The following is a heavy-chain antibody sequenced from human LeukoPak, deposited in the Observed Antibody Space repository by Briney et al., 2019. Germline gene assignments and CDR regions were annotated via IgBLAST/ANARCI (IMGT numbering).Heavy chain of an antibody. CDR2: ISYDGSNK. Sequence: GGSLRLSCAASGFTFSSYGMHWVRQAPGKGLEWVAVISYDGSNKYYADSVKGRFTISRDNSKNTLYLQMNSLRAEDTAVYYSAKDFSQDCGVDWFDPWGQGTLVTVSS. CDR1: GFTFSSYG. J-gene: IGHJ5*02. D-gene: IGHD4-17*01. CDR3: AKDFSQDCGVDWFDP. V-gene: IGHV3-30*18.